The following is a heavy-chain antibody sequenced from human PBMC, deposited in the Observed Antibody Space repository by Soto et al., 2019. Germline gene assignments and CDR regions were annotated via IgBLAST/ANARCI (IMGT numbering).Heavy chain of an antibody. D-gene: IGHD3-9*01. CDR1: GGSISSYY. J-gene: IGHJ4*02. CDR2: IYYSGST. CDR3: ARDSYDILTGYYLFDY. Sequence: PSETLSLTCTVSGGSISSYYWSWIRQPPGKGLEWIGYIYYSGSTNYNPPLKSRVTISVDTSKNQFSLKLSSVTAADTAVYYCARDSYDILTGYYLFDYWGQGTLVTVSS. V-gene: IGHV4-59*01.